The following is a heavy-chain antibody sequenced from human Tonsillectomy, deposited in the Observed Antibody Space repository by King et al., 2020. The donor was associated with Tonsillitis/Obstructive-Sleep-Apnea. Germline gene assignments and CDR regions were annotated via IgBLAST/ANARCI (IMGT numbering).Heavy chain of an antibody. CDR1: GYSFTSYW. CDR2: IGPSDSYT. Sequence: VQLVESGAEVKKPGESLRISCKGSGYSFTSYWISWVRQMPGKGLEWMVRIGPSDSYTNYSPSFQGHVTISADKSISTAYLQWRSLKASDTAMYYCAREGYCSSTSCYAEYNWFDPWGQGTLVTVSS. D-gene: IGHD2-2*01. J-gene: IGHJ5*02. CDR3: AREGYCSSTSCYAEYNWFDP. V-gene: IGHV5-10-1*01.